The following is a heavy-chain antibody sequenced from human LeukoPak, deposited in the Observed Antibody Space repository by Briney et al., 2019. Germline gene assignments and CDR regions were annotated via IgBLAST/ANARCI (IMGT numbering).Heavy chain of an antibody. CDR2: ISWDGGST. CDR3: AKDFGQRGVPDY. CDR1: GFTFDDYA. V-gene: IGHV3-43D*04. D-gene: IGHD3-16*01. J-gene: IGHJ4*02. Sequence: GGSLRLSCAASGFTFDDYAMHWVRQAPGKGLEWVSLISWDGGSTYYADSVKGRFTISRDNSKNSLYLQMNSLRAEDTALYYCAKDFGQRGVPDYWGQGTLVTVSS.